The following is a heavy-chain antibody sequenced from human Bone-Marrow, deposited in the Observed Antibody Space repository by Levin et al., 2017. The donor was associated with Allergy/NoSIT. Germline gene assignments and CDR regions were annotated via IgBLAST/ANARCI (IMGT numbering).Heavy chain of an antibody. CDR2: IWYDGGNK. J-gene: IGHJ4*02. CDR3: ARGRGADYGGNSGHFDY. Sequence: TGGSLRLSCAASGFTFSGFGMHWVRQAPGKGLEWVAVIWYDGGNKYYADSVKGRFTISRDNSKNTLYLQMNSLRAEDTAVYYCARGRGADYGGNSGHFDYWGQGTPVTVSS. V-gene: IGHV3-33*01. CDR1: GFTFSGFG. D-gene: IGHD4-23*01.